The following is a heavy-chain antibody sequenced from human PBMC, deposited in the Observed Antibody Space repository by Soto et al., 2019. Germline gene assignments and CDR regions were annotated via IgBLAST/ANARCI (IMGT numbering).Heavy chain of an antibody. Sequence: EVRLVETGGGLMQPGGSLRLSCAGSGFSFGFYHMSWVRQAPGKGLEWISYISNGGTTTYYADSVKGRFTISRDNAKKSLYLQMSSLRDEDTAVYYCAIWGNWGQGTLVTVSS. CDR2: ISNGGTTT. CDR1: GFSFGFYH. J-gene: IGHJ4*02. V-gene: IGHV3-48*02. D-gene: IGHD3-16*01. CDR3: AIWGN.